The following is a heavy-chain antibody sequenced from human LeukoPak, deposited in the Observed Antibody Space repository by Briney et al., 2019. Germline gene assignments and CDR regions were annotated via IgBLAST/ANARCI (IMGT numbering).Heavy chain of an antibody. CDR2: IYYSGST. V-gene: IGHV4-30-4*01. Sequence: SETLSLTCTVSGGSISSGDYYWSWIRQPPGKGLEWIGYIYYSGSTYYNPSLESRVTISVDTSKNQLSLKLSSVTAADTAVYYCARDLRITMVRGKSPREDYWGQGTLVTVSS. D-gene: IGHD3-10*01. CDR1: GGSISSGDYY. J-gene: IGHJ4*02. CDR3: ARDLRITMVRGKSPREDY.